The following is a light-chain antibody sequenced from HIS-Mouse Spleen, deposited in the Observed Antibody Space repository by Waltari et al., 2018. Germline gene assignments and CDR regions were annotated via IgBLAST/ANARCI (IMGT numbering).Light chain of an antibody. J-gene: IGLJ2*01. CDR1: SSDVGSYTL. V-gene: IGLV2-23*03. CDR2: EGS. Sequence: QSALTQPASVSGSPGQSITISCTGTSSDVGSYTLVSRYQQHPGKAPKLMIYEGSKRPSGVSNRFSGSKSGNTASLTISGLQAEDEADYYCCSYAGSSTFEVFGGGTKLTVL. CDR3: CSYAGSSTFEV.